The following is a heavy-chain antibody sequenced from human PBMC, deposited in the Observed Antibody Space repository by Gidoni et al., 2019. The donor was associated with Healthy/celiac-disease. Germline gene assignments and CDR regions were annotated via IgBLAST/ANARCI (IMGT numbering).Heavy chain of an antibody. D-gene: IGHD3-3*02. J-gene: IGHJ4*02. Sequence: QLQLQESGPGLVTPSETLSLTCTVSGGSISSSSYYLGWIRQPPGKGLEWIGMIYYSGSTYYNPSLKIRVTISVDTSKNQFSLKLSSVTAADTAVYYCARVIGLFGVVIIPAYFDYWGQGTLVTVSS. V-gene: IGHV4-39*07. CDR2: IYYSGST. CDR3: ARVIGLFGVVIIPAYFDY. CDR1: GGSISSSSYY.